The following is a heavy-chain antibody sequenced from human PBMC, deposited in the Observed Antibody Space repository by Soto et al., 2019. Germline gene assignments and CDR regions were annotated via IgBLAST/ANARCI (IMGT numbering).Heavy chain of an antibody. V-gene: IGHV1-69*13. CDR3: ARDSYSSSWYSHYYYGMDV. CDR1: GGTFSSYA. Sequence: SVKVSCKASGGTFSSYAISWVRQAPGQGLEWMGGIIPIFGTANYAQKFQGRVTITADESTSTAYMELSSLRSEDTAVYYCARDSYSSSWYSHYYYGMDVWGQGTTVTVSS. D-gene: IGHD6-13*01. CDR2: IIPIFGTA. J-gene: IGHJ6*02.